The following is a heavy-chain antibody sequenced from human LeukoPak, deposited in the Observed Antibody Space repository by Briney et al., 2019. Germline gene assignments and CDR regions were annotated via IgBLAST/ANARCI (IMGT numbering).Heavy chain of an antibody. CDR1: GGSISSPNW. D-gene: IGHD6-19*01. Sequence: PSETLSLTCAVSGGSISSPNWWTWVRQPPGKGLEWIGYIYYSGSTNYNPSLKSRVTISVDTSKNQFSLKLSSVTAADTAVYYCARDSRRDSSSSGWYLGAFDIWGQGTMVTVSS. J-gene: IGHJ3*02. CDR3: ARDSRRDSSSSGWYLGAFDI. V-gene: IGHV4-4*02. CDR2: IYYSGST.